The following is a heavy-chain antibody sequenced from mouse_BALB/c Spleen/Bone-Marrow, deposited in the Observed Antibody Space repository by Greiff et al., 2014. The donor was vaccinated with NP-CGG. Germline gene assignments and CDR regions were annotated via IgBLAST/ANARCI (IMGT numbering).Heavy chain of an antibody. CDR1: GYTFTSYV. CDR2: INPYNDAT. Sequence: EVQLQQSGPELVKPGASVKMPCKASGYTFTSYVIHWVKQKPGQGLEWIGYINPYNDATKFNERSKGRATLTSDKSSSTAYMVLSSLTSEDSAVYYCAREGVDYFDYWGQGTTLTVSS. V-gene: IGHV1-14*01. CDR3: AREGVDYFDY. J-gene: IGHJ2*01.